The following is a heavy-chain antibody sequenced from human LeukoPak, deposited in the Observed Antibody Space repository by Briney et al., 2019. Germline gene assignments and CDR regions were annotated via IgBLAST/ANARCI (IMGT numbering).Heavy chain of an antibody. CDR1: GLIFRSFG. Sequence: GRSLRLSCAASGLIFRSFGMHWVRQAPGKGLEWVALISYNGRNQYYVDSVKGRFTISRDNSKNTLYLQMNSLRSDDTAVYYCAKDWDNDIMSYGYIHYHMDVWGKGTTVIVSS. CDR3: AKDWDNDIMSYGYIHYHMDV. D-gene: IGHD5-18*01. V-gene: IGHV3-30*18. CDR2: ISYNGRNQ. J-gene: IGHJ6*04.